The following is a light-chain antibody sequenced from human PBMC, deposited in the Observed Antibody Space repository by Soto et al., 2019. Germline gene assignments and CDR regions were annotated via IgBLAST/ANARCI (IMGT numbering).Light chain of an antibody. V-gene: IGLV2-14*01. CDR3: SSYTTIKTVV. J-gene: IGLJ2*01. CDR2: EVS. Sequence: QSVLTQPPSASGSPGQSVTISCTGTSSDVGYYNYVSWYQQHPGKAPKLIIFEVSNRPSGISDRFSGFKSANTAYLTISGVQPEDEADYHCSSYTTIKTVVFGGGTKLTVL. CDR1: SSDVGYYNY.